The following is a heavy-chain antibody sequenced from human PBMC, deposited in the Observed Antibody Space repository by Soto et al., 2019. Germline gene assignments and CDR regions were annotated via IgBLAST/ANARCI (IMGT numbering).Heavy chain of an antibody. V-gene: IGHV3-23*01. J-gene: IGHJ4*02. D-gene: IGHD3-3*01. CDR3: AIRIFGVEY. CDR1: GFTFSAYA. Sequence: EVQLLESGGGLVQPGGSLRLSCAASGFTFSAYAMSWVRQAPGKGLEWVSAISGTSPSTYYADSVQGRFTISGDSSRKTLFLQMNTLRAEDTAVYFCAIRIFGVEYWGQGTQVTVSS. CDR2: ISGTSPST.